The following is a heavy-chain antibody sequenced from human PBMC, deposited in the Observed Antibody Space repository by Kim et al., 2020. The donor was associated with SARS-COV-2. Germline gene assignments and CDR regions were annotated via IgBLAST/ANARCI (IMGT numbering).Heavy chain of an antibody. CDR3: ARGYFDFWSGYPLGWLDP. D-gene: IGHD3-3*01. CDR1: GYNFTDFG. J-gene: IGHJ5*02. V-gene: IGHV1-18*01. CDR2: ISASNGNT. Sequence: ASVKVSCKASGYNFTDFGISWVRQAPGQGLEWMGWISASNGNTYYAQKFQGRVHMTTETSTSTAYMELRSLRSADTAVYYCARGYFDFWSGYPLGWLDPWGQGTLVTVSS.